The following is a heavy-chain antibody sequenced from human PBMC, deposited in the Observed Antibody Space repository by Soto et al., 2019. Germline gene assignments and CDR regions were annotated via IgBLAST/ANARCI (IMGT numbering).Heavy chain of an antibody. CDR2: ISGSGGST. D-gene: IGHD2-15*01. CDR3: AKDLQDIVVVVAATFDY. V-gene: IGHV3-23*01. CDR1: GFTFSSYA. J-gene: IGHJ4*02. Sequence: GGSLSLSCAASGFTFSSYAMSWVRQAPGKGLEWVSAISGSGGSTYYAGSVKGRFTISRDNSKNTLYLQMNSLRAEDTAVYYCAKDLQDIVVVVAATFDYWGQGTLVTVSS.